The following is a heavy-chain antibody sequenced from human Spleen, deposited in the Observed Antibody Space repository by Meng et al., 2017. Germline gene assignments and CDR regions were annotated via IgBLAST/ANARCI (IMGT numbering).Heavy chain of an antibody. Sequence: GRLQQGGAGLLKPSETLSRTCAVYGGSFSGYYWSRIRQPPGKGLEWIGEINHSGSTNYNPSLESRATISVDTSQNNLSLKLSSVTAADSAVYYCARGPTTMAHDFDYWGQGTLVTVSS. CDR2: INHSGST. D-gene: IGHD4-11*01. V-gene: IGHV4-34*01. CDR1: GGSFSGYY. CDR3: ARGPTTMAHDFDY. J-gene: IGHJ4*02.